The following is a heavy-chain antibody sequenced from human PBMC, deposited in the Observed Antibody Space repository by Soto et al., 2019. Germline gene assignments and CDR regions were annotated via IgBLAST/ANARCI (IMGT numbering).Heavy chain of an antibody. Sequence: ASVKVSCKASGYTFTGYYMHWVRQAPGQGLEWMGWINPNSGGTNYAQKFQGRVTMTRHTSISTAYMELSRLRSDDTAVYYCASDPIKVPVTQYYYYYYGMDVWGQGTTVTVSS. D-gene: IGHD4-4*01. V-gene: IGHV1-2*02. CDR1: GYTFTGYY. J-gene: IGHJ6*02. CDR3: ASDPIKVPVTQYYYYYYGMDV. CDR2: INPNSGGT.